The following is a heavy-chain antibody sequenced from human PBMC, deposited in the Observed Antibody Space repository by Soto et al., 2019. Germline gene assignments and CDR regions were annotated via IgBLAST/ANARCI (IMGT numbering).Heavy chain of an antibody. CDR1: GGSINSYY. J-gene: IGHJ4*02. CDR3: ARVRGYCSSTSCLNFDY. D-gene: IGHD2-2*01. CDR2: IYYSGNT. Sequence: SETLSLTCSVSGGSINSYYWSWIRQSPGKGLEWIGFIYYSGNTNYNPSLKSRVTMSVDTSKNQFSLKLSSVTAADTAVYYCARVRGYCSSTSCLNFDYWGQGTLVTVS. V-gene: IGHV4-59*01.